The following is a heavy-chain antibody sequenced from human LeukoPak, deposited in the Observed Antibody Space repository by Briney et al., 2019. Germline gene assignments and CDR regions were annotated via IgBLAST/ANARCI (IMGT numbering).Heavy chain of an antibody. Sequence: SETLSLTCTVSGGSISSGSYYWSWIRQPAGKGLEWIGRIYTSGSTNYNPSLKSRVTISVDTSKNQFSLKLSSVTAADTAVYYCAGQYCSGGSRYYDYWGQGTLVTVSS. CDR3: AGQYCSGGSRYYDY. J-gene: IGHJ4*02. CDR2: IYTSGST. D-gene: IGHD2-15*01. CDR1: GGSISSGSYY. V-gene: IGHV4-61*02.